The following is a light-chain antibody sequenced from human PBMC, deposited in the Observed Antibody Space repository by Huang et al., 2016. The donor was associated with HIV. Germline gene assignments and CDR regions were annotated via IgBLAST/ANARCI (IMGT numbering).Light chain of an antibody. CDR1: QSVSSSY. V-gene: IGKV3-20*01. Sequence: EIVLTQSPGTLSLSPGERATLSCRASQSVSSSYLASYRQKPGQAPRLIIYGASNRATGIPDRFRGSGSGTDFTLTISRLEPEDVAVYFCQQYGSSSLTFGGGTKVEIK. CDR2: GAS. J-gene: IGKJ4*01. CDR3: QQYGSSSLT.